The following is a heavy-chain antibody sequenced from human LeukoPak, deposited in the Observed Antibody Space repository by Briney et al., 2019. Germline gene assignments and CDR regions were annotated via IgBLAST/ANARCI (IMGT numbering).Heavy chain of an antibody. D-gene: IGHD1-26*01. Sequence: LETLSLTCTVSGGSISSYYWSWIRQPAGKGLEWIGRISATGSTHYNPSLKSRVTMSVDTSKSQFSLNLSSVTAADTAVYYCARGFSANYFDNWGQGTLVTVSS. CDR1: GGSISSYY. CDR2: ISATGST. CDR3: ARGFSANYFDN. J-gene: IGHJ4*02. V-gene: IGHV4-4*07.